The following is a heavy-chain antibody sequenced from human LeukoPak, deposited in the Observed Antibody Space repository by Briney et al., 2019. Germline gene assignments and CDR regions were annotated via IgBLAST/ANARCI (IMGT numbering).Heavy chain of an antibody. Sequence: PSGTLSLTCAVSGGSISSSNWWSWVRQPPGKGLEWIGEIYHSGSTNYNPSLKSRVTISVDKSKNQFSLKLSSVTAADTAVYYCARDLRRFGELLFRWRDYYYYGMDVWGQGTTVTVSS. CDR1: GGSISSSNW. J-gene: IGHJ6*02. D-gene: IGHD3-10*01. CDR3: ARDLRRFGELLFRWRDYYYYGMDV. V-gene: IGHV4-4*02. CDR2: IYHSGST.